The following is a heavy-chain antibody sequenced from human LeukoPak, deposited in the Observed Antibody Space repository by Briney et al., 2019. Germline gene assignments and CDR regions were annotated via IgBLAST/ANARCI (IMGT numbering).Heavy chain of an antibody. D-gene: IGHD6-13*01. CDR1: GGSISSSSYY. J-gene: IGHJ4*02. CDR3: AKDGAAAGTPTFDY. V-gene: IGHV3-23*01. Sequence: ETLSLTCTVSGGSISSSSYYWGWIRQPPGKGLEWVSAISGSGGSTYYADSVKGRFTISRDNSKNTLYLQMNSLRAEDTAVYYCAKDGAAAGTPTFDYWGQGTMVTVSS. CDR2: ISGSGGST.